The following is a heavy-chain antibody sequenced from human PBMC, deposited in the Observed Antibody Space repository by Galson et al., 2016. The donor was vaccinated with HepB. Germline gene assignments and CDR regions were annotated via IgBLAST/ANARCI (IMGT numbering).Heavy chain of an antibody. V-gene: IGHV4-59*01. CDR3: AREGYSSGYYGMDV. D-gene: IGHD5-18*01. CDR1: GGSISSYY. Sequence: SETLSLTCTVSGGSISSYYWSWIRQPPGKGLEWIGYIYYSGSTIYNPSLKSRVTMSVDTSKKEFSLKLSSVTAADTAVYYCAREGYSSGYYGMDVWGQGTTVTVSS. CDR2: IYYSGST. J-gene: IGHJ6*02.